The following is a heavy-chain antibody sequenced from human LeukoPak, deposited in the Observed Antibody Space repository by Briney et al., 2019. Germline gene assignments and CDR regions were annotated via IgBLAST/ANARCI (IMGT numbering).Heavy chain of an antibody. J-gene: IGHJ4*02. Sequence: SETLSLTXTVSGGSISSYYWSWIRQPPGKGLEWIGYIYYSGSTNYNPSLKSRVTISVDTSKNQFSLKLSSVTAADTAVYYCARRPYSGSYFDYWGQGTLVTVSS. CDR1: GGSISSYY. CDR3: ARRPYSGSYFDY. CDR2: IYYSGST. D-gene: IGHD1-26*01. V-gene: IGHV4-59*08.